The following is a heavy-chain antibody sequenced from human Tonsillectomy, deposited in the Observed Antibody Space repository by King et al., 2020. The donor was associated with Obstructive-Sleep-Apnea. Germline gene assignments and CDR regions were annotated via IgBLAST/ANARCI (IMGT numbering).Heavy chain of an antibody. D-gene: IGHD3-22*01. CDR1: GGTFSSYA. Sequence: QLVQSGADVKKPGSSVKVSCKASGGTFSSYAISWVRQAPGQGLEWMGGIIPIFGTPTYAQKIQGRVTITADESTSTAYMELSSLRSEDTAVYYCARGSGYYYDSRGYYTDGFDIWGQGTTVTVSS. CDR2: IIPIFGTP. J-gene: IGHJ3*02. V-gene: IGHV1-69*01. CDR3: ARGSGYYYDSRGYYTDGFDI.